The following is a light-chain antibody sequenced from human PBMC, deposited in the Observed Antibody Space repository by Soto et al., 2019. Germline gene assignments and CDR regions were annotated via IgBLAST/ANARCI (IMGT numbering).Light chain of an antibody. CDR1: QGISSY. V-gene: IGKV1-9*01. CDR3: QQLNSYPPWT. CDR2: AAS. Sequence: IQLTQSPSSLSASVGDRVTITCRASQGISSYLAWYQQKPGKAPKLLIYAASTLQSGVPSRFSGSGSGTDFTLTISSLQPADFATYYCQQLNSYPPWTFGQGTKVEIK. J-gene: IGKJ1*01.